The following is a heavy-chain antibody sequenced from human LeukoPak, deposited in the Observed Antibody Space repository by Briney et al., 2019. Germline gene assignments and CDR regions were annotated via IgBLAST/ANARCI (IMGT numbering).Heavy chain of an antibody. D-gene: IGHD3-16*01. J-gene: IGHJ4*02. CDR3: ARDPWGGGYFDY. CDR1: GFSFDDYA. V-gene: IGHV3-9*01. Sequence: GGSLRLSCAASGFSFDDYAMHWVRQAPGKGLEWVSGINWNSGSIDYAESVKGRFTISRDNAKNSLYLQMNSLRAEDTAVYYCARDPWGGGYFDYWGQGSLVTVSS. CDR2: INWNSGSI.